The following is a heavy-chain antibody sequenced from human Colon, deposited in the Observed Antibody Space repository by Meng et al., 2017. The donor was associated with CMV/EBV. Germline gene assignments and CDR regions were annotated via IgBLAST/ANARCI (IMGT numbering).Heavy chain of an antibody. CDR2: ISTSGGST. CDR1: GFTFSSYA. CDR3: VKHRPEVGSSWNWFDP. D-gene: IGHD6-6*01. V-gene: IGHV3-23*01. J-gene: IGHJ5*02. Sequence: GESLKISCAASGFTFSSYAMSWVRQAPGKGLEWVSGISTSGGSTYYGKSVEGRFTISRDNSKNKVYLQMNPLRADDTAVYHCVKHRPEVGSSWNWFDPWGQGTQVTVSS.